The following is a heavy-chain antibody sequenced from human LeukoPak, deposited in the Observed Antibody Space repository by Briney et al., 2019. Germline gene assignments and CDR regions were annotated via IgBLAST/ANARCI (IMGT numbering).Heavy chain of an antibody. CDR3: AKDNVDIVATIKYQCNDY. CDR2: INTDGSST. V-gene: IGHV3-74*01. Sequence: GGSLRLSCAASGFTFSSYWMHWVRQAPGKGLVWVSRINTDGSSTSYADSVKGRFTISRDNAKYTLYLQMNSLRAEDTAVYYCAKDNVDIVATIKYQCNDYWGQGTLVTVSS. CDR1: GFTFSSYW. D-gene: IGHD5-12*01. J-gene: IGHJ4*02.